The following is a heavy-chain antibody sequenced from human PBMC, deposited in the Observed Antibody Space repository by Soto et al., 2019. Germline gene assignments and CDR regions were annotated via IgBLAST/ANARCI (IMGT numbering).Heavy chain of an antibody. CDR2: ISASSDAA. D-gene: IGHD1-26*01. V-gene: IGHV3-23*01. Sequence: EVQLLESGGGLVQPGGSLRLSCAASGFPFSTSAMNWVRQAPGKGLEWVSIISASSDAAYYAGSVKGRFASSRDNSKNALYLQMNSLRAEDTAVYYCAQYSGSYPVYNGLSLWGQGTTVTVS. CDR1: GFPFSTSA. J-gene: IGHJ6*02. CDR3: AQYSGSYPVYNGLSL.